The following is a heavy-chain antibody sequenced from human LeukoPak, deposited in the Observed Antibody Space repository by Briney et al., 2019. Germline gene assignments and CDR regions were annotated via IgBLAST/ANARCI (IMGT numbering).Heavy chain of an antibody. CDR1: GFAFSSYS. V-gene: IGHV3-21*01. CDR2: ISSSDSYI. CDR3: AAMIRGLISFDY. D-gene: IGHD3-10*01. J-gene: IGHJ4*02. Sequence: GGSLRLSCAASGFAFSSYSMNWVRQAPGKGLEWVSSISSSDSYIYYADSVKDRFSISRDNAKNSLYLQMNSLRAEDTAVYYCAAMIRGLISFDYWGQGTLVTVSS.